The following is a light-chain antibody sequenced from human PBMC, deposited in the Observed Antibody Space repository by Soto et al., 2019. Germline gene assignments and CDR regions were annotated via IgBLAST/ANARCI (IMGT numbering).Light chain of an antibody. V-gene: IGLV1-47*01. J-gene: IGLJ1*01. CDR1: SSSIGSNY. CDR3: AAWDDSLTALYV. Sequence: SVLTQTPSASGTPGQRVTISCSGSSSSIGSNYVYWFQQLPGTAPKLLIYRDSQRPSGVPDRFSGSKSGTSASLAISGLRSEDEADYFCAAWDDSLTALYVFGTGTKLTVL. CDR2: RDS.